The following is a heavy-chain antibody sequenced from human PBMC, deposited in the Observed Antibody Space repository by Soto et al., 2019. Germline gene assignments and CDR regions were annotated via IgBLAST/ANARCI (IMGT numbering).Heavy chain of an antibody. CDR2: ISSDSRTI. V-gene: IGHV3-48*02. J-gene: IGHJ6*02. D-gene: IGHD3-3*01. CDR3: ARIKLVEGFFINGGVYRLYG. CDR1: GFSLGDDA. Sequence: PGGSLRLSCVASGFSLGDDAVNWVGQGPGKGLEWVSFISSDSRTIYYADSVEGRFTVSRDNASNSVSLQMDDLRDEDAAVYYCARIKLVEGFFINGGVYRLYGWSQGTSVSVSS.